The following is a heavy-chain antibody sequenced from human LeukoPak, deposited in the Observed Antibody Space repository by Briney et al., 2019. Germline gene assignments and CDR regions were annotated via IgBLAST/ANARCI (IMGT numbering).Heavy chain of an antibody. CDR1: GGTFISYA. V-gene: IGHV1-69*13. CDR2: IIPIFGTA. D-gene: IGHD2-15*01. Sequence: SVKVSCMASGGTFISYAISWLRPAPGQGLEWMGGIIPIFGTANYAQKFQGRVTNTADESTSTAYMEPSSLGSEDTAVYYCARGGSIVVVVAATYYVDYWGQGTLVTVSS. CDR3: ARGGSIVVVVAATYYVDY. J-gene: IGHJ4*02.